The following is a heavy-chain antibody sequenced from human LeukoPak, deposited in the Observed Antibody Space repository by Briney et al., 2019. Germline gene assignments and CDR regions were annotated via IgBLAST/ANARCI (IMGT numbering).Heavy chain of an antibody. V-gene: IGHV1-46*01. CDR3: ASEIAVAGTGYFRH. Sequence: SVKVSCKASGYTFTSYYVHWVRQAPGQGLEWIGIINPSGGSTSYAQKFQGRVTMTRDTPTSTVYMELSSLRPEDTAVYYCASEIAVAGTGYFRHWGQGTLVTVSS. D-gene: IGHD6-19*01. CDR2: INPSGGST. CDR1: GYTFTSYY. J-gene: IGHJ1*01.